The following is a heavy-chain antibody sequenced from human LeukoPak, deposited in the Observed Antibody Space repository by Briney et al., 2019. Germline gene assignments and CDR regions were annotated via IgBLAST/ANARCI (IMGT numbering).Heavy chain of an antibody. J-gene: IGHJ4*02. D-gene: IGHD6-19*01. CDR1: GGSISSSSYY. CDR3: ASRIHKYSSGWYDDDY. CDR2: IYYSGST. Sequence: SETLSLTCTVSGGSISSSSYYWGWIRHPPGKGLEWIGSIYYSGSTYYNPSLKSRVTISVDRSKNQFSLMLSSVPAADTAVYYCASRIHKYSSGWYDDDYWGQGTLVTVSS. V-gene: IGHV4-39*01.